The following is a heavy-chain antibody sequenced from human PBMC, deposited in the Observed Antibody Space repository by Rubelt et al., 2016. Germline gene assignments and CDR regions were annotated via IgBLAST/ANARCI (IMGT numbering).Heavy chain of an antibody. J-gene: IGHJ4*02. CDR1: GGSFSGYY. CDR3: ARGKEGLGVTMMDY. Sequence: QVQLQQWGAGLLKPSETLSLTCAVYGGSFSGYYWSWIRQPPGKGLEWIGEINHSGSTNYKRALKRRVTISVDTSKNQFSLKLSSVTAADTAVYYCARGKEGLGVTMMDYWGQGTLVTVSS. D-gene: IGHD3-22*01. CDR2: INHSGST. V-gene: IGHV4-34*01.